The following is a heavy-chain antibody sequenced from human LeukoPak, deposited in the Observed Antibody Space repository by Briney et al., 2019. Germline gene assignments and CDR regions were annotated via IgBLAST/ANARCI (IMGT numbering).Heavy chain of an antibody. D-gene: IGHD5-18*01. CDR1: GGAICTYY. V-gene: IGHV4-59*01. CDR3: ARDKAHSYGRSFDP. J-gene: IGHJ5*02. Sequence: SETLSLTCSVAGGAICTYYWNWIRQTPGKGLEWIGHISYGNTDYNPSLKSRVTISVDTSKNQTSVTAADTAVYYCARDKAHSYGRSFDPWGQGALVIVSS. CDR2: ISYGNT.